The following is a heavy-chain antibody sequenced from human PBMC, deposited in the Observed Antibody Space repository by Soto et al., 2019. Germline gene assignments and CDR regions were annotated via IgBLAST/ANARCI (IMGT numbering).Heavy chain of an antibody. Sequence: QVQLVESGGGVVQPGMSLRLSCAASGFTFSSYGSRWVRQAPGTALEWMAVISYDGSNKYYADSVKGRFTISRDNSKNTRYLQMNTLRAEDTAVYYFANDHGGQALALDYWGQGTLVTVSA. CDR2: ISYDGSNK. J-gene: IGHJ4*02. CDR1: GFTFSSYG. V-gene: IGHV3-30*18. CDR3: ANDHGGQALALDY. D-gene: IGHD6-19*01.